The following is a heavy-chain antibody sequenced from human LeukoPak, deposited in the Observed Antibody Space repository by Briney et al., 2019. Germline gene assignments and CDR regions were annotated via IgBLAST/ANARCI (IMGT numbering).Heavy chain of an antibody. Sequence: PGGSLRLSCAASGFTFSSYWMHWVRQAPGKGLVWVSRINSDGSSTSYADSVKGRFTISRDNAKNTLYLQMNSLRAEDTAVYYCARGGPDYGDRGYFDYWSQGTLVTVSS. CDR2: INSDGSST. J-gene: IGHJ4*02. V-gene: IGHV3-74*01. CDR3: ARGGPDYGDRGYFDY. D-gene: IGHD4-17*01. CDR1: GFTFSSYW.